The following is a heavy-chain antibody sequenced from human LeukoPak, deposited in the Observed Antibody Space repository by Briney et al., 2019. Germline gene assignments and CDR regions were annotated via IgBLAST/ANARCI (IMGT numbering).Heavy chain of an antibody. V-gene: IGHV3-20*01. CDR2: INWNGGST. Sequence: SLTLSCAASGFTFDDYGMRWVRQAPGKGLEWVSRINWNGGSTGYADSVKGRFTISRDNAKNSLYLQMNSLRAEDTALYHCARVGVVAAPTNAFDIWGQGTMVTVSS. J-gene: IGHJ3*02. CDR1: GFTFDDYG. D-gene: IGHD2-15*01. CDR3: ARVGVVAAPTNAFDI.